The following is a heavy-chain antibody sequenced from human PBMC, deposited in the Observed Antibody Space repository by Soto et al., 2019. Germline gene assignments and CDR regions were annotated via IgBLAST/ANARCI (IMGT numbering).Heavy chain of an antibody. CDR1: GYTFTSYY. Sequence: ASVKVSCKASGYTFTSYYMHWVRQAPGQGLEWMGIINPSGGSTSYAQKFQGRVTMTRDTSTSTVYMELSSLRSEDTAVYYCARDNGRGFWSGYYIDYWGQGTLVTVSS. CDR2: INPSGGST. D-gene: IGHD3-3*01. V-gene: IGHV1-46*01. J-gene: IGHJ4*02. CDR3: ARDNGRGFWSGYYIDY.